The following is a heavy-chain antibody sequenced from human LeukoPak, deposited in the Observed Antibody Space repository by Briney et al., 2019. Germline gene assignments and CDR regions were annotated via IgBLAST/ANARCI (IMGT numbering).Heavy chain of an antibody. D-gene: IGHD3-10*02. J-gene: IGHJ5*02. V-gene: IGHV3-48*01. CDR3: AKVDVPRRVSAWFDP. CDR2: ISSSSSNI. Sequence: GGSLRLSCAASGFTLSSYSMNWVRQAPGKGLEWVSYISSSSSNIYYADSVKGRFTISRDNAKNSLYLQMNSLRAEDTGVYYCAKVDVPRRVSAWFDPWGQGTLVTVSS. CDR1: GFTLSSYS.